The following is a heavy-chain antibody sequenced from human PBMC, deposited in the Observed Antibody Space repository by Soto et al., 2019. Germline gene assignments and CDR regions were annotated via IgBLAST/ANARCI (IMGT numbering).Heavy chain of an antibody. D-gene: IGHD2-21*02. J-gene: IGHJ4*02. CDR3: ARAGRCDGDCYLFDY. V-gene: IGHV1-46*01. CDR2: INPSGGST. Sequence: QVQLVQSGAEVKKPGASVKVSCKASGYTFTSYYMHWVRQAPGQGLEWMGIINPSGGSTSYAQKFQSRVTKTRDTSPRTVYIELSSLRSENTAVYYCARAGRCDGDCYLFDYWSQSSLLAFAA. CDR1: GYTFTSYY.